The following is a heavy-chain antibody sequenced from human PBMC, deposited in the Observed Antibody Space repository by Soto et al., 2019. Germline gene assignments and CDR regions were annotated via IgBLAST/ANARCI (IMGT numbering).Heavy chain of an antibody. CDR3: AIQYDSNAPPYYYMDV. J-gene: IGHJ6*03. Sequence: SETLSLTCAVSSGSISSSNWWSWVRQPPGKGLEWIGEIYHSGSTNYNPSLKSRVTISVDKSKNQFSLKLSSVTAADTAVYYCAIQYDSNAPPYYYMDVWGKGTTVTVSS. CDR2: IYHSGST. D-gene: IGHD4-4*01. CDR1: SGSISSSNW. V-gene: IGHV4-4*02.